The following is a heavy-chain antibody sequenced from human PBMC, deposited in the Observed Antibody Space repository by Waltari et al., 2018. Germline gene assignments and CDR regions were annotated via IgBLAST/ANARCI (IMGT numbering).Heavy chain of an antibody. V-gene: IGHV3-74*01. Sequence: EVQLVESGGGSVQPGGSLRLSCAASGFLFSSYWMHWVRQGPGEGLVCVSRINGDGSSTTYADSVQGRFTTTRDNAKNTLYLEMNSLRTEDTGVYYCAREENYDYAMDVWGQGTTVTGSS. CDR1: GFLFSSYW. J-gene: IGHJ6*02. CDR2: INGDGSST. CDR3: AREENYDYAMDV.